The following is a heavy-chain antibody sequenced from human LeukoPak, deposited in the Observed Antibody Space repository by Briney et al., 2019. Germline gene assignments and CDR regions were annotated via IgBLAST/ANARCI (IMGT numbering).Heavy chain of an antibody. V-gene: IGHV3-21*01. CDR2: ISTSSRYI. CDR1: GFTFSSYV. Sequence: GGSLRLSCAASGFTFSSYVMYWVRQAPGKGLEWVSSISTSSRYIYYRDSVKGRFTISRDDAKNSLYLQMNSLRVEDTAVYYCARADCSGSTCYLRRSWFDPWGQGTLVTVSS. J-gene: IGHJ5*02. D-gene: IGHD2-2*01. CDR3: ARADCSGSTCYLRRSWFDP.